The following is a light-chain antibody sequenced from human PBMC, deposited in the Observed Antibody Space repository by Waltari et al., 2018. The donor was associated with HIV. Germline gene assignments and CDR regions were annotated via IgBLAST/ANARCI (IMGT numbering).Light chain of an antibody. Sequence: QAVVTQAPSLTVSPGDTVTLTCGSSTGAVTSGHYPYWFHQKPGQAPTTVIYDTKNKPSWTPARFSGSLVGDKAALTLSGAQPEDEADYYCLLSYSGGPWVFGGGTKLTVL. J-gene: IGLJ3*02. CDR1: TGAVTSGHY. V-gene: IGLV7-46*01. CDR2: DTK. CDR3: LLSYSGGPWV.